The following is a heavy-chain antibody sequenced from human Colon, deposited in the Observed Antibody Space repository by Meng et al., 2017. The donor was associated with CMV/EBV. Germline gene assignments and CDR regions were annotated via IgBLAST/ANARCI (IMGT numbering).Heavy chain of an antibody. CDR3: AHGGSGYDFGAGGFDY. J-gene: IGHJ4*02. CDR2: VYWNDDK. V-gene: IGHV2-5*01. D-gene: IGHD5-12*01. CDR1: GFSLSTVQLS. Sequence: SGPTLVTPTQTLTLTCTFSGFSLSTVQLSVGWIRQPPGKALEWLALVYWNDDKRYSPSLKNRLTVTKDTSKNQVVLRVTNMDPVDSGTYFCAHGGSGYDFGAGGFDYWGQGTLVTVSS.